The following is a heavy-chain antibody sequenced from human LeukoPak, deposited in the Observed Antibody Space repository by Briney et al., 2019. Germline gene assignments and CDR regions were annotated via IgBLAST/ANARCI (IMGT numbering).Heavy chain of an antibody. D-gene: IGHD3-10*01. J-gene: IGHJ6*03. CDR2: ISDTGNT. CDR3: AKVGPSLVRGLIRGGARYYYNYMDV. CDR1: GFTLSSYA. Sequence: PGGSLRLSCAASGFTLSSYAMSWVRQAPGKGLEWVSAISDTGNTYHADSVKGRFTISRDSSKNTLFLQMNRLRPEDAAVYYCAKVGPSLVRGLIRGGARYYYNYMDVWGKGTTVTISS. V-gene: IGHV3-23*01.